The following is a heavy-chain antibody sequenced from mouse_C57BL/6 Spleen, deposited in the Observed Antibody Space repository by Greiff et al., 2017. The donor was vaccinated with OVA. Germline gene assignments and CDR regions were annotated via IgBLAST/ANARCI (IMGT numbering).Heavy chain of an antibody. V-gene: IGHV1-52*01. Sequence: VQLEQSGPELVRPGSSVKLSCTASGYTFTSCWMHWVKQKPIQGLEWIGNIYPSDGETHYNPTFKDKATFTVDTSSNTAYLQLSSLTSEDSAVDYCARASYYGTNWYFDVWGTGTTVTVSS. D-gene: IGHD1-1*01. CDR1: GYTFTSCW. J-gene: IGHJ1*03. CDR2: IYPSDGET. CDR3: ARASYYGTNWYFDV.